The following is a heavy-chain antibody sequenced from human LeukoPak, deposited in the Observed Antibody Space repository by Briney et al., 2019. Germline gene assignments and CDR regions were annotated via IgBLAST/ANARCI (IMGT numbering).Heavy chain of an antibody. CDR1: GFNLRRYG. D-gene: IGHD6-19*01. Sequence: GGSLRLSCAASGFNLRRYGMHWVRQPPAKGPQWVAVLSSDGRTAYYAASFKGRATFSRDDTLNTLFLEFNGPRLDHTAVYYCARGVAATISGAVAATVDHGGVGSLVTVSS. J-gene: IGHJ4*02. V-gene: IGHV3-33*05. CDR3: ARGVAATISGAVAATVDH. CDR2: LSSDGRTA.